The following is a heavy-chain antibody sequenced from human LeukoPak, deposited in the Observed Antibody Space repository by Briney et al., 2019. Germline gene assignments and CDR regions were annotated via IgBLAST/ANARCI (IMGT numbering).Heavy chain of an antibody. J-gene: IGHJ4*02. Sequence: GESLRISCKGSGYSFTSYWISWVRQMPGKGLEWMGRIGPSDSYTNYSPSFQGHVTISADKSISTAYLQWSSLKASDTAMYYCASSYGSGSYYKDGDYWGQGTLVTVSS. V-gene: IGHV5-10-1*01. CDR2: IGPSDSYT. CDR1: GYSFTSYW. D-gene: IGHD3-10*01. CDR3: ASSYGSGSYYKDGDY.